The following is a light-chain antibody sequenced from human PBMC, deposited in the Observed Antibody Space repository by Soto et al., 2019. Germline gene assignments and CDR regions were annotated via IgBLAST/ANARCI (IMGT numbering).Light chain of an antibody. Sequence: EIVLTQSPGTLSLSPGKRATLSCRASQSVSSSYLAWYQQKPGQTPRLLIYDASNRATGIPARFSGSGSGTDFTLTIGSLQPEDFAVYYCHQRSNWPPTFGGGTKVEIK. V-gene: IGKV3-11*01. CDR3: HQRSNWPPT. CDR1: QSVSSSY. CDR2: DAS. J-gene: IGKJ4*01.